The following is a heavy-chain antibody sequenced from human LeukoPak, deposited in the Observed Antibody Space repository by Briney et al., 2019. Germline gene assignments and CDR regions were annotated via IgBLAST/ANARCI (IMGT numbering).Heavy chain of an antibody. CDR2: IIPIFGIA. CDR1: GGTFISYA. Sequence: SVKVSCKASGGTFISYAISWVRQAPGQGLEWMGRIIPIFGIANYAQKFQGRVTITADKSTSTAYMELSSLRSEDTAVYYCAREPEGESFDYWGQGTLVTVSS. CDR3: AREPEGESFDY. J-gene: IGHJ4*02. V-gene: IGHV1-69*04. D-gene: IGHD3-16*01.